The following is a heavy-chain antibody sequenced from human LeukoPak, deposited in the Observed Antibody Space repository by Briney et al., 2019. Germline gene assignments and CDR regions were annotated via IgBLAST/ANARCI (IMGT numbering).Heavy chain of an antibody. V-gene: IGHV3-21*01. CDR1: GFTFSSYS. Sequence: PGGSLRLSCAASGFTFSSYSMTWVRQAPGKGLEWVSSISSSSSYIYYADSVKGRFTISRDNAKNSLYLQMNSLRAEDTAVYYCARDMWSSSSFFFYYGMDVWGQGTTVTVSS. CDR2: ISSSSSYI. CDR3: ARDMWSSSSFFFYYGMDV. D-gene: IGHD6-6*01. J-gene: IGHJ6*02.